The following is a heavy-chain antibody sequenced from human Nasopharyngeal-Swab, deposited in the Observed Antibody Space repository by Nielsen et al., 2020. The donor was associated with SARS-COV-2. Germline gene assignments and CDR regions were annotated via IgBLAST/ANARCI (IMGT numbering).Heavy chain of an antibody. V-gene: IGHV3-53*01. D-gene: IGHD3-3*01. CDR2: IYSAGQT. CDR1: GFTVSGNF. CDR3: ARGVGVDDFWSGRFDY. Sequence: GESLNISCAASGFTVSGNFMTWVRQAPGTGLEWVSVIYSAGQTNYADSVKGRFTISRDNSKNTLYLQINSLRAEDTAVYYCARGVGVDDFWSGRFDYWGQGTLVTVSS. J-gene: IGHJ4*02.